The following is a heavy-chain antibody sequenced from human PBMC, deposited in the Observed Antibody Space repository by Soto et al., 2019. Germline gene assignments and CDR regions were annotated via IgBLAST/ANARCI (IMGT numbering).Heavy chain of an antibody. CDR1: GFTFSSYG. CDR2: ISYDGSNK. CDR3: AKDTRYYDFWSGYSEQAVLDY. Sequence: HPEGSLRLFCAASGFTFSSYGMHWVRQAPGKGLEWVAVISYDGSNKYYADSVKGRFTISRDNSKNTLYLQMNSLRAEDTAVYYCAKDTRYYDFWSGYSEQAVLDYWGQGTLVTVSS. V-gene: IGHV3-30*18. J-gene: IGHJ4*02. D-gene: IGHD3-3*01.